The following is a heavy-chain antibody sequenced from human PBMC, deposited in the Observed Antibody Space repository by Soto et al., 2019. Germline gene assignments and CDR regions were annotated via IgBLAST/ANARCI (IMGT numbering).Heavy chain of an antibody. V-gene: IGHV3-23*01. J-gene: IGHJ4*02. D-gene: IGHD2-15*01. CDR1: GFTFSSYA. CDR3: AKDVAWGSVVVVAATFDY. CDR2: ISGSGGST. Sequence: PGGSLRLSCAASGFTFSSYAMSWVRQAPGKGLEWVSAISGSGGSTYYADSVKGRFTISRDNSKNTLYLQMNSLTAEDTAVYYCAKDVAWGSVVVVAATFDYWGQGTLVTVSS.